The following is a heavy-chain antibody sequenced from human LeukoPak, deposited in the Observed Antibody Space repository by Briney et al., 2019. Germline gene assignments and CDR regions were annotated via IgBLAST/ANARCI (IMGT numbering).Heavy chain of an antibody. Sequence: GGSLRLSCAASGFTFSSYAMSWVRQAPGKGLEWVSAISGSGGSTYYADSVKGRFTISRDNAKNSLSLQMNSLRAEDTAVYFCARQTTVVTEFDYWGQGTLVTVSS. D-gene: IGHD4-23*01. J-gene: IGHJ4*02. CDR1: GFTFSSYA. V-gene: IGHV3-23*01. CDR2: ISGSGGST. CDR3: ARQTTVVTEFDY.